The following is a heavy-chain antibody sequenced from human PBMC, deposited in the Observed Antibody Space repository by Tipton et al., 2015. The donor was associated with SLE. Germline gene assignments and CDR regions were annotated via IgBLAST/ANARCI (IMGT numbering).Heavy chain of an antibody. CDR3: ARGKGWFDP. V-gene: IGHV4-59*01. CDR1: GGSISSYY. CDR2: IYYSGNT. Sequence: TLSLTCTVSGGSISSYYWSWIRQPPGKGLEWIGYIYYSGNTKYSPSLKSRVTISVDTSKNQFSLKLSSVTAADTALYYCARGKGWFDPWGQGTLVTVSS. J-gene: IGHJ5*02.